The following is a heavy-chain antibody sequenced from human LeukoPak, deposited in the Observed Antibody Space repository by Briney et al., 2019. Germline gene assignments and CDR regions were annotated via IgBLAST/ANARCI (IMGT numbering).Heavy chain of an antibody. D-gene: IGHD6-19*01. CDR1: GFSLSTSGVG. Sequence: SGPTLVKPTQTLTLTCTFSGFSLSTSGVGVGWIRQPPGKALEWLALIYWDDDKRYSPSLKSRLTITKDTSKNQVVLTMTNMDPVDTATYYCARTPPIVVAGTIWFDPWGQGTLVTVSS. V-gene: IGHV2-5*02. CDR3: ARTPPIVVAGTIWFDP. CDR2: IYWDDDK. J-gene: IGHJ5*02.